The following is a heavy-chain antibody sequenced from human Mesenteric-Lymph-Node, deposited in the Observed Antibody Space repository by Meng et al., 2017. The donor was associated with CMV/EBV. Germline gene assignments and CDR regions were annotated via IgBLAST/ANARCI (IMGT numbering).Heavy chain of an antibody. D-gene: IGHD3-10*01. J-gene: IGHJ4*02. Sequence: SGYAFRTYAIPWVQQAPGQRLDWMGWINAGNGDTKYSQRFQSRVTINWDTSASTAYMYLSSLTSEDTAVYYCARDGGFGAPPYYFDYWGQGTPVTVSS. CDR1: GYAFRTYA. CDR3: ARDGGFGAPPYYFDY. CDR2: INAGNGDT. V-gene: IGHV1-3*01.